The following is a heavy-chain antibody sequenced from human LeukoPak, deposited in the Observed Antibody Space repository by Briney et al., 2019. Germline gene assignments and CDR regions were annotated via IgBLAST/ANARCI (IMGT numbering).Heavy chain of an antibody. CDR1: GYTFTSYG. CDR3: ARHARRIAAAGKTPDAFDI. D-gene: IGHD6-13*01. V-gene: IGHV1-18*01. J-gene: IGHJ3*02. Sequence: ASVKVSCKASGYTFTSYGISWVRQAPGQGLEWMGWISAYNGNTNYAQKLQGRVTMTTDTSTSTAYMELRSPRSDDTAVYYCARHARRIAAAGKTPDAFDIWGQGTMVTVSS. CDR2: ISAYNGNT.